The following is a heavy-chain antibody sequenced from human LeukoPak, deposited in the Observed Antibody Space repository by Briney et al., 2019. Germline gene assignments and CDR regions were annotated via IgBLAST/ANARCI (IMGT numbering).Heavy chain of an antibody. Sequence: ASVKVSCKASGYTFINYYIHWVRQAPGHGLEWMGIIDPSGGSTSYAQKFQGRVTMTRDMSTSTVYMELSSLRSEDTAVYYCARDGYSSSPTDYWGQGTLVTVSS. CDR2: IDPSGGST. J-gene: IGHJ4*02. V-gene: IGHV1-46*01. D-gene: IGHD6-6*01. CDR1: GYTFINYY. CDR3: ARDGYSSSPTDY.